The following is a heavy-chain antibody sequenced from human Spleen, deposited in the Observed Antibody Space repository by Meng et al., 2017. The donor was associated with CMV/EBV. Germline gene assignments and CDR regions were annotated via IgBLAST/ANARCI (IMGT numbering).Heavy chain of an antibody. Sequence: GESLKISCAASEFSFSSYWMTWVRQAPGKGLEWVAFIRYDGSNKYYADSVKGRFTISRDNSKNTLYLQMNSLRPEDTAVYYCAKDRSRAAGYGMDVWGQGTTVTVSS. CDR2: IRYDGSNK. J-gene: IGHJ6*02. CDR1: EFSFSSYW. D-gene: IGHD6-25*01. CDR3: AKDRSRAAGYGMDV. V-gene: IGHV3-30*02.